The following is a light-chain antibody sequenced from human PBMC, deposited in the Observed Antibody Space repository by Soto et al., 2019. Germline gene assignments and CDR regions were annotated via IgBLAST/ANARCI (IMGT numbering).Light chain of an antibody. Sequence: QSVLTQPASVSGSPGQSITISCTGGSSDIGGYNYVSWFQQHPGKAPKLMIYEVTNRPSGVSNRFSGSKSGSTASLTISGLQAQDEAAYYCSSYTSSNTLVFGTGTKVTVL. CDR3: SSYTSSNTLV. J-gene: IGLJ1*01. V-gene: IGLV2-14*01. CDR2: EVT. CDR1: SSDIGGYNY.